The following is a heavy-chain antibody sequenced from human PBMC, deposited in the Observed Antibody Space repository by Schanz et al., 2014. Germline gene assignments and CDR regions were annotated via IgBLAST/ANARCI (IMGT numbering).Heavy chain of an antibody. Sequence: EVQLLESGGGLVQPGGSLRLSCAASGFTFSKSTMHWVRQAPGKGLEYVSSISSKGDMTFYGNSVKGRFTISRDNSKNTLYLQWGSLSAEDAAVYFCARDNRYCLFDYWGQGALVTVSS. V-gene: IGHV3-64*01. CDR3: ARDNRYCLFDY. CDR2: ISSKGDMT. CDR1: GFTFSKST. J-gene: IGHJ4*02. D-gene: IGHD3-16*02.